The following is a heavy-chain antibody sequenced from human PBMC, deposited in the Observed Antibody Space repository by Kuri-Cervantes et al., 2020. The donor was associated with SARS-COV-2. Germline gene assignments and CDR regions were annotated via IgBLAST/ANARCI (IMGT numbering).Heavy chain of an antibody. V-gene: IGHV1-18*04. J-gene: IGHJ6*02. CDR1: GYTFTSYG. Sequence: ASVKVSCKASGYTFTSYGISWVRQALGQGLEWMGWISAYNGNTNYAQKLQGRVTMTTDTSTSTAYMELRSLRSDDTAVYYCARRIAAAGYYYYYGMDVWGQGTTVTVSS. D-gene: IGHD6-13*01. CDR2: ISAYNGNT. CDR3: ARRIAAAGYYYYYGMDV.